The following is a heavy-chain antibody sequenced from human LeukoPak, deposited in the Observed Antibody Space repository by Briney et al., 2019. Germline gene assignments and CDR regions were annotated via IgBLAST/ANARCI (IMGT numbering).Heavy chain of an antibody. Sequence: GGSLRLSCAASRFTFSSYAMNWVRQAPGKGLEWVSAFSGSGGSTYYADSVKGRFTISRDNSKNTLYLQMNSLRAEDTAVYYCAKERAARPHYYGMDVWGQGTTVTVSS. CDR1: RFTFSSYA. CDR3: AKERAARPHYYGMDV. V-gene: IGHV3-23*01. CDR2: FSGSGGST. J-gene: IGHJ6*02. D-gene: IGHD6-6*01.